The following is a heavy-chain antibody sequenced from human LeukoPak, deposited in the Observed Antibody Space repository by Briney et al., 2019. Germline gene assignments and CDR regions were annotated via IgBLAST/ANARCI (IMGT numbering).Heavy chain of an antibody. V-gene: IGHV3-49*04. Sequence: GVLRLSCTASGFTFGDYAVAWVRQAPGKGLEWLGLIRNRDYGGTTQYDASVKGRFTISRDDSKSIAYLQINSLKTEDTAVFYCTRGSIENGKGWFIDYWGQGTLVTVSS. CDR2: IRNRDYGGTT. CDR3: TRGSIENGKGWFIDY. D-gene: IGHD6-19*01. J-gene: IGHJ4*02. CDR1: GFTFGDYA.